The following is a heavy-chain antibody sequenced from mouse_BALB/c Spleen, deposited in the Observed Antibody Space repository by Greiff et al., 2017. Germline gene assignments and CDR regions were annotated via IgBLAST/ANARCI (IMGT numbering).Heavy chain of an antibody. J-gene: IGHJ2*01. Sequence: DVMLVESGGGLVKPGGSLKLSCAASGFTFSDYYMYWVRQTPEKRLEWVATISDGGSYTYYPDSVKGRFTISRDNAKNNLYLQMSSLKSEDTAMYYCARDEGYWGQGTTLTVSS. CDR2: ISDGGSYT. CDR3: ARDEGY. CDR1: GFTFSDYY. V-gene: IGHV5-4*02.